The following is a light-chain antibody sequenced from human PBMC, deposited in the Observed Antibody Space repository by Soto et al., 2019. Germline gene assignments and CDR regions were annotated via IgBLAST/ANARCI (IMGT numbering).Light chain of an antibody. CDR1: STDCVSYNR. V-gene: IGLV2-18*01. CDR2: EAS. Sequence: QSVLTQPASVSGSPGQSVTISCTGTSTDCVSYNRVSWYQQPPGTAPKLRIYEASNRPSGVPDRFSGSKSGNTASLTISGLHAADEADYYCSFYTSENTYVLGIGTKGT. CDR3: SFYTSENTYV. J-gene: IGLJ1*01.